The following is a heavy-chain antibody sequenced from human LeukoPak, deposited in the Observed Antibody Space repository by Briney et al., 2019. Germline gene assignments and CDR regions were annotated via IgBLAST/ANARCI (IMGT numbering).Heavy chain of an antibody. D-gene: IGHD3-10*01. V-gene: IGHV3-21*01. CDR1: GFTFSSYS. Sequence: GGSLRLSCAASGFTFSSYSMNWVRQAPGKGLEWVSSISSSSSYIYYADSVKGRFTISRDNAKNSLYLQMNSLRAEDTAVYYCARCRITMVRGDLYYFDYWGQGTLVTVPS. CDR2: ISSSSSYI. CDR3: ARCRITMVRGDLYYFDY. J-gene: IGHJ4*02.